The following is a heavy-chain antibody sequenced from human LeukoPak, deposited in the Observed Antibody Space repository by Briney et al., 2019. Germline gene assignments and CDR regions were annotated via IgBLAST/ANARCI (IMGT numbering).Heavy chain of an antibody. CDR1: GGSISSYY. CDR3: ARGAAASY. D-gene: IGHD6-25*01. Sequence: SETLSLTCTVSGGSISSYYWSWIRQPPRKGLEYIGYIYYSGSTNYNPSLKSRVTISVDTSKNQFALKLSSVTAADTAVYYCARGAAASYWGQGTLVTVSS. CDR2: IYYSGST. V-gene: IGHV4-59*01. J-gene: IGHJ4*02.